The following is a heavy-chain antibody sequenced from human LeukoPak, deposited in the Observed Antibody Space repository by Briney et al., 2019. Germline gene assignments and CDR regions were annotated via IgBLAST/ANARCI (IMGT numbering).Heavy chain of an antibody. D-gene: IGHD2-2*03. CDR2: IYTTGST. CDR3: ARDGYLAVDY. V-gene: IGHV4-61*09. J-gene: IGHJ4*02. Sequence: PSETLSLTCTVSGGSISSGSYYWSWIRQPAGKGLEWIGHIYTTGSTKYNPSLKSRVAISVDTSKNQFSLKLSSVTAADTAVYYCARDGYLAVDYWGQGTLVTVSS. CDR1: GGSISSGSYY.